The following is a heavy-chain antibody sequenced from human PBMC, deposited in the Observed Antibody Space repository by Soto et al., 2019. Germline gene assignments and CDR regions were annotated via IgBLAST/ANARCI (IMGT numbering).Heavy chain of an antibody. J-gene: IGHJ4*02. V-gene: IGHV1-69*01. Sequence: QVQLVQSGAEVKKPGSSVKVSCKASGGTFNSYPVAWVRQAPGQGLEWVGGLILIFGKVTSAQKFQGRVTITANESTNTAYMELSSLTSEDTAVYYCAGPRTVATTKGYDYWGQGTLVTVSS. CDR1: GGTFNSYP. D-gene: IGHD1-1*01. CDR3: AGPRTVATTKGYDY. CDR2: LILIFGKV.